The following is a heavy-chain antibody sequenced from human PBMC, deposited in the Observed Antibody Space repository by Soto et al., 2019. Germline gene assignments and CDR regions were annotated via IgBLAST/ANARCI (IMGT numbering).Heavy chain of an antibody. D-gene: IGHD5-18*01. CDR1: GGTFSTYA. V-gene: IGHV1-69*05. Sequence: QVQLVQSGAEVKKPESSVKVSCKAPGGTFSTYAISWVRQAPGQGLEWMGGIIPMFGTANYAQRFQDRVTSTSDASRNTVYMGLSSLRSEDTAVYFCASGIQLWLRRINNGYSGWGQGTLVTVSS. CDR2: IIPMFGTA. J-gene: IGHJ4*02. CDR3: ASGIQLWLRRINNGYSG.